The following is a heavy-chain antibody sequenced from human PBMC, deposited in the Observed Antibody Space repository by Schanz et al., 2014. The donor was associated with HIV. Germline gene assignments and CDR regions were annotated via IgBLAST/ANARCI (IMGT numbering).Heavy chain of an antibody. CDR3: ARGRYYGSEFDY. J-gene: IGHJ4*02. V-gene: IGHV1-2*02. D-gene: IGHD3-10*01. CDR1: GSTFPDLD. CDR2: VNPKSGST. Sequence: ARLVQSGAEVKRPGASVTVSCTAAGSTFPDLDVNWVRQAAGQGLEWMGWVNPKSGSTKYAQKFQGRVTMTRETSISTLYMELSSLSADDTAVYYCARGRYYGSEFDYWGQGTLVTVSS.